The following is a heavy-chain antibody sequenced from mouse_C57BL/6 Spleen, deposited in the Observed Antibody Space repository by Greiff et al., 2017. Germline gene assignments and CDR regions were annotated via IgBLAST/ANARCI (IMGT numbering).Heavy chain of an antibody. V-gene: IGHV1-39*01. CDR2: INPNYGTT. CDR1: GYSFTDYN. J-gene: IGHJ2*01. CDR3: ARSGQLRPPYFDY. D-gene: IGHD3-2*02. Sequence: VHVKQSGPELVKPGASVKISCKASGYSFTDYNMNWVKQSNGKSLEWIGVINPNYGTTSYNQKFKGKATLTVDQSSSTAYMQLNSLTSEDSAVYYCARSGQLRPPYFDYWGQGTTLTVSS.